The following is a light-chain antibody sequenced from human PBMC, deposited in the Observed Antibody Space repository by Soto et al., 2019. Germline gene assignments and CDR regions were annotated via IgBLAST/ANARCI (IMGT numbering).Light chain of an antibody. CDR3: QQRSKWPLT. CDR2: DAA. CDR1: QSVSTS. J-gene: IGKJ4*01. V-gene: IGKV3-11*01. Sequence: EIVLTQSPVTLSLSPGERATLSCRASQSVSTSLDWYQQKPGQSPRLLIYDAAHRATGIPVRFSGGGSGTDFTLTISSLEPEDSAVYYCQQRSKWPLTFGGVTKVDIK.